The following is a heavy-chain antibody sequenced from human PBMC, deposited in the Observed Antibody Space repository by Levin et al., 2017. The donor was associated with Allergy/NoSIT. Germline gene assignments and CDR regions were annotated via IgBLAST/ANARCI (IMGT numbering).Heavy chain of an antibody. CDR2: IYFSGST. CDR1: GGSITITSYY. V-gene: IGHV4-39*02. J-gene: IGHJ5*02. Sequence: SETLSLICSVSGGSITITSYYWGWIRQPPGKGLEWIGNIYFSGSTYYNPSLKSRVTISVDTSKDHFSLNLTSVTAADTAVYFCARSSSLEYFDPWGQGTLVTVSS. D-gene: IGHD3-3*01. CDR3: ARSSSLEYFDP.